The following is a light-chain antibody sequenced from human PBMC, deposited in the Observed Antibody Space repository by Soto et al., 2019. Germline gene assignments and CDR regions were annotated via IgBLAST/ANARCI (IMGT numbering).Light chain of an antibody. CDR3: QQSYSTPIT. J-gene: IGKJ4*01. V-gene: IGKV1-39*01. CDR2: AAS. CDR1: QSISSY. Sequence: IQMTQSPSSLSASAGDRVTITCRASQSISSYLNWYQQKPGKAPKLLIYAASSLQSGVPSRFSGSGSGTDFTLTISSLQPEDFATYYCQQSYSTPITFGGGTKVDIK.